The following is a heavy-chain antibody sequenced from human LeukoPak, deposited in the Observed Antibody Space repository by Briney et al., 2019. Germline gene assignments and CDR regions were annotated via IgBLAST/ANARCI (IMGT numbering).Heavy chain of an antibody. V-gene: IGHV3-21*01. CDR1: GYTFSSYS. Sequence: SCKASGYTFSSYSMNWVRQAPGKGLGWVSSISSSSSYIYYADSVKGRFTISRDNAKNSLYLQMNSLRAEDTAVYYCASILHPHFDYWGQGTLITVSS. CDR2: ISSSSSYI. J-gene: IGHJ4*02. CDR3: ASILHPHFDY. D-gene: IGHD4-11*01.